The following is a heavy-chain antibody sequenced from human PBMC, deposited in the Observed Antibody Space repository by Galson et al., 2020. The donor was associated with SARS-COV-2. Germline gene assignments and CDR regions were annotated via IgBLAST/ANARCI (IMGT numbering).Heavy chain of an antibody. Sequence: GGSLRLSCAPSEFTMRTYWMHWVRQAPGKGLEWLSRINTDGTHTVYADSVQGRFTISRDNAKNTLYMQMNSLRVDDTAVYYCARDRQEWQLLVALDMWGKGTLVTVSS. J-gene: IGHJ3*02. CDR1: EFTMRTYW. CDR2: INTDGTHT. V-gene: IGHV3-74*01. D-gene: IGHD6-19*01. CDR3: ARDRQEWQLLVALDM.